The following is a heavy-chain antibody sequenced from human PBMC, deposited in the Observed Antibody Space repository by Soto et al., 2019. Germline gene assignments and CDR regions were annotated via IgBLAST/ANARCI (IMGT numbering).Heavy chain of an antibody. CDR1: GGSLSSYY. Sequence: SETLSLTCTVSGGSLSSYYWTWIRQPPGKGLEWIGYVYYSGNTNYNPSLKSRVTISVDTSKNQFSLKLGSVTAADTAVYYCAKLPRATSGTIIDPLGQGDLLTVSS. CDR3: AKLPRATSGTIIDP. V-gene: IGHV4-59*01. J-gene: IGHJ5*02. CDR2: VYYSGNT. D-gene: IGHD1-7*01.